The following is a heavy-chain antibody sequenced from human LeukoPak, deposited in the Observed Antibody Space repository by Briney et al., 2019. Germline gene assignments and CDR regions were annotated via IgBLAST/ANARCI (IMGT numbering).Heavy chain of an antibody. D-gene: IGHD3-10*01. J-gene: IGHJ4*02. V-gene: IGHV3-23*01. Sequence: PGGSLRLSCSASGFIFSSYVMSWVRQAPGRGLEWVSCISAGGGSTFYSDSVKGRFTISRDNSNNTLYLQMNSLRAEDTAVYYCAKPHGSGSYYPFDYWGQGTLVTVSS. CDR3: AKPHGSGSYYPFDY. CDR1: GFIFSSYV. CDR2: ISAGGGST.